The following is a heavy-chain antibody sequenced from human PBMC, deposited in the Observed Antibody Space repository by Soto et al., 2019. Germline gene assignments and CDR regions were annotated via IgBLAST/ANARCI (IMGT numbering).Heavy chain of an antibody. CDR3: TTDLLELVYYYDSSPERGAFDI. CDR2: IKSKTDGGTT. CDR1: GFTFSNAW. Sequence: PGGSLRLSCAASGFTFSNAWMNWVRQAPGKGLEWVGRIKSKTDGGTTDYAAPVKGRFTISRDDSKNTLYLQMNSLKTEDTAVYYCTTDLLELVYYYDSSPERGAFDIWGQGTMVTVSS. J-gene: IGHJ3*02. V-gene: IGHV3-15*07. D-gene: IGHD3-22*01.